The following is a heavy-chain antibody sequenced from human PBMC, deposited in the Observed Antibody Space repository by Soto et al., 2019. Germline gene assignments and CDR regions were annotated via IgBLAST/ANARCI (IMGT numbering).Heavy chain of an antibody. CDR3: AKGARDFWSGYNYYGMDV. CDR1: GFTFSSYA. J-gene: IGHJ6*02. D-gene: IGHD3-3*01. Sequence: EVQLLESGGGLVQPGGSLRLSCAASGFTFSSYAMSWVRQAPGKGLEWVSAISGSGGSTYYADSVTGRFTISRDNSKNTLYLQMNSLRAEDTAVYYCAKGARDFWSGYNYYGMDVWGQGTTVTVSS. CDR2: ISGSGGST. V-gene: IGHV3-23*01.